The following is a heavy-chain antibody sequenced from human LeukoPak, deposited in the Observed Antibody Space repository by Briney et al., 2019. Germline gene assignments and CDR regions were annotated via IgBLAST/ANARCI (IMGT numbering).Heavy chain of an antibody. J-gene: IGHJ4*02. Sequence: SETLSLTRTVSVGSISSYYWSWIRQPPGKGLEWVGYIYFSGSTNYNPSPKSRVTISVETSKNEFSLKLRSVTAADAAVYYCARVTGYRIEDYFDYWGQGTLVTVSS. CDR1: VGSISSYY. CDR3: ARVTGYRIEDYFDY. V-gene: IGHV4-59*01. D-gene: IGHD6-13*01. CDR2: IYFSGST.